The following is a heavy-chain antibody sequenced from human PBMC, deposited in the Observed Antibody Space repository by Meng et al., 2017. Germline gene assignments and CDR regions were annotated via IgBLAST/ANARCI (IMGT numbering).Heavy chain of an antibody. V-gene: IGHV6-1*01. D-gene: IGHD2-15*01. CDR2: TYYRSKWYN. Sequence: QLQLRYSGPGLVQPAQTLSRTCAIAGDSVSSDSAAWNWIRQSPSRGLEWLGRTYYRSKWYNEYTVSVKSRITINPDTSKNQFSLQLNSVTPEDTAVYYCARAYCSGGSCEFDYWGQGTLVTVSS. CDR3: ARAYCSGGSCEFDY. CDR1: GDSVSSDSAA. J-gene: IGHJ4*02.